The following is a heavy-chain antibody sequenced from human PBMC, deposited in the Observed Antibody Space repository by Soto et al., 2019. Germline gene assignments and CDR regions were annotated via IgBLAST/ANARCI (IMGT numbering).Heavy chain of an antibody. CDR1: GGTFSSYA. CDR2: IIPIVGTA. Sequence: QVQLVQSGAEVKKPGSSVKVSCKASGGTFSSYAISWVRQAPGQGLEWMGGIIPIVGTANYAQKFQGRVTITADESTSTAYMGLSSLRSEDTAVYYCAREGGDIVLMVYGPGPYYGMDVWGQGTTVTVSS. J-gene: IGHJ6*02. D-gene: IGHD2-8*01. V-gene: IGHV1-69*01. CDR3: AREGGDIVLMVYGPGPYYGMDV.